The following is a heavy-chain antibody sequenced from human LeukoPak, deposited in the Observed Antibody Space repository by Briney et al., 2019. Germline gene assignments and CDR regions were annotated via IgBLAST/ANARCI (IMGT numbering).Heavy chain of an antibody. V-gene: IGHV4-39*07. J-gene: IGHJ5*02. D-gene: IGHD2-2*02. CDR1: GGSISSSSYY. CDR3: ARDSVVPAAIPVWFDP. Sequence: SETLSLTCTVSGGSISSSSYYWGWIRQPPGKGLEWIGSIYYSGSTYYNPSLKSRVTISVDTSKNQFSLKLSSVTAADTAVYYCARDSVVPAAIPVWFDPWGQGTLVTVSS. CDR2: IYYSGST.